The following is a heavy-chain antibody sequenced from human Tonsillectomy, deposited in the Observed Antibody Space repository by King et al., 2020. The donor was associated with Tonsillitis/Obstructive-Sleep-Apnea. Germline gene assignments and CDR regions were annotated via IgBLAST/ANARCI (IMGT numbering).Heavy chain of an antibody. CDR2: IYYSGST. CDR3: ARELLEGGQRPVGYFDY. Sequence: QLQESGPGLVKPSQTLSLTCTVSGGSISSGGYYWSWIRQHPGKGLEWIGYIYYSGSTYYNPSLKSRVTISVDTSKNQFSLKLSSVTAADTAVYYCARELLEGGQRPVGYFDYWGRGTLVTVSS. CDR1: GGSISSGGYY. D-gene: IGHD3-3*01. J-gene: IGHJ4*02. V-gene: IGHV4-31*03.